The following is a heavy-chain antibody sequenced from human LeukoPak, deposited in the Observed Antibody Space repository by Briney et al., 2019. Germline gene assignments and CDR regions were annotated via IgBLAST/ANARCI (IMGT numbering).Heavy chain of an antibody. Sequence: GGSLRLSCAASGFTFSIYGMNWVRQAPGKGLEWVSYISSSGSTIYYADSVKGRFTISRDNAKSSLYLQMNSLRAEDTAVYYCAELGITMIGGVWGKGTTVTISS. CDR2: ISSSGSTI. CDR1: GFTFSIYG. V-gene: IGHV3-48*04. J-gene: IGHJ6*04. D-gene: IGHD3-10*02. CDR3: AELGITMIGGV.